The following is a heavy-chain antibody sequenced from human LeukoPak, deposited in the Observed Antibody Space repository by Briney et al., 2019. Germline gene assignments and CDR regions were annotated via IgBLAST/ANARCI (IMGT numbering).Heavy chain of an antibody. V-gene: IGHV1-8*01. Sequence: GASVKVSCKASGYTFTNYNIDWVRQATGQGLEWMGWINPYSGRAGCVQKFQGRVNITRDTSISTAYMELSSLRSEDTAVYYCVRVYHDGSFESGNWFDPWGQGTLVTVSS. D-gene: IGHD3-22*01. J-gene: IGHJ5*02. CDR3: VRVYHDGSFESGNWFDP. CDR2: INPYSGRA. CDR1: GYTFTNYN.